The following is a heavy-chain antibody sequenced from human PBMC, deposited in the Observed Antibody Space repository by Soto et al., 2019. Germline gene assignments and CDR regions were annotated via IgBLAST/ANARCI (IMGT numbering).Heavy chain of an antibody. CDR2: IRSKANSYAT. V-gene: IGHV3-73*01. CDR1: GFTFSGSA. Sequence: GGSLRLSCAASGFTFSGSAMHWVRQASGKGLEWVGRIRSKANSYATAYAASVKGRFTISRDDSKNTAYLQMNSLKTEDTAVYYCHVDPEYWFDLWGQGTLVTVSS. CDR3: HVDPEYWFDL. J-gene: IGHJ5*02.